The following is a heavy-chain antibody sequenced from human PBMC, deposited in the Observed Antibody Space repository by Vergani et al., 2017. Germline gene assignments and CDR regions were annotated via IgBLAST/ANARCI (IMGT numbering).Heavy chain of an antibody. J-gene: IGHJ5*02. CDR3: ARLIAAAGIRWFEP. CDR2: IYYSGST. V-gene: IGHV4-31*01. D-gene: IGHD6-13*01. Sequence: QVQLQESGPGLVKPSQTLSLTCTVSGGSISSGGYYWSWIRQHPGKGLEWIGYIYYSGSTYYNPSLKSLVTISVDTSKNQFSLKLSSVTAADTGVYYCARLIAAAGIRWFEPWGQGTLVTVSS. CDR1: GGSISSGGYY.